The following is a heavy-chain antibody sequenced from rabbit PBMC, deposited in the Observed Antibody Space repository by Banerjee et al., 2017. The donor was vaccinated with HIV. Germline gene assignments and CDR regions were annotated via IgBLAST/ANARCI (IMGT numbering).Heavy chain of an antibody. V-gene: IGHV1S40*01. Sequence: QSLEESGGDLVKPGASLTLACTASGFSFSSSYYMCWVRQAPGKGLEWIACIAAGSSGSTYYASWAKGRFTISKASSTTVTLQMTSLTAADTATYFCARAVSSGWDDPAYFNFWGPGTLVTVS. CDR2: IAAGSSGST. CDR1: GFSFSSSYY. J-gene: IGHJ4*01. D-gene: IGHD4-2*01. CDR3: ARAVSSGWDDPAYFNF.